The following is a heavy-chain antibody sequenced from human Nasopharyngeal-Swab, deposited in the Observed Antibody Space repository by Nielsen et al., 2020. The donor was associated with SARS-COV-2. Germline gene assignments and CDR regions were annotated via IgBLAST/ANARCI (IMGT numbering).Heavy chain of an antibody. Sequence: GESLKISCAASGFTFSSYGMHWVRQAPGKGLEWVAVISYDGSNKYYADSVKGRFTISRDNSKNTLYLQMNSLRAEDTAVYYCAKEAGYYHILTGYYLSLGYGMDVWGQGTTVTVSS. CDR3: AKEAGYYHILTGYYLSLGYGMDV. CDR2: ISYDGSNK. J-gene: IGHJ6*02. CDR1: GFTFSSYG. V-gene: IGHV3-30*18. D-gene: IGHD3-9*01.